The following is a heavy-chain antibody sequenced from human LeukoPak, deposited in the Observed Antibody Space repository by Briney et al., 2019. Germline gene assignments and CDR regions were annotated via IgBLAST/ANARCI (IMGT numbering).Heavy chain of an antibody. CDR1: GFTVSSNY. J-gene: IGHJ4*02. CDR2: IYSGGST. V-gene: IGHV3-66*02. Sequence: GVLRLSCAASGFTVSSNYMSWVRQAPGKGLAWVSVIYSGGSTYYADSVKGRFTISRDNSKNTLYLQMNSLRAEDTAVHYCAHSSSWYLLFDYWGQGTLVTVSS. CDR3: AHSSSWYLLFDY. D-gene: IGHD6-13*01.